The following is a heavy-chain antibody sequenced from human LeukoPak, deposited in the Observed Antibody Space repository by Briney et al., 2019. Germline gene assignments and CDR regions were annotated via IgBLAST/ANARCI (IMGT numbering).Heavy chain of an antibody. Sequence: SETLSLTCSVSGDSISIYYWNWIRQSPGKGRGWIGYFFYTGSTNYTPSLKSRVHMSVDTSKNQVSLTLRSVPAADTAVYYCARRPYHYHGLDVWGPGTTVIVSS. V-gene: IGHV4-59*08. J-gene: IGHJ6*02. CDR1: GDSISIYY. CDR3: ARRPYHYHGLDV. CDR2: FFYTGST.